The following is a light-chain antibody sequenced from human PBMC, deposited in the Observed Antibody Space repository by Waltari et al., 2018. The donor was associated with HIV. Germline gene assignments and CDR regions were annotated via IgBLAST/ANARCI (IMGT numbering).Light chain of an antibody. CDR1: ASPKPY. J-gene: IGLJ1*01. V-gene: IGLV3-25*03. Sequence: SSELTQPPSVSVSPGQTARITCSGDASPKPYTHWFQQKPGQAPEVVIHKNTERPSGIPARFSASRSGTTVTLTITGVQTDDEADYYCLSADRSGTYVFGPGTTVTVL. CDR2: KNT. CDR3: LSADRSGTYV.